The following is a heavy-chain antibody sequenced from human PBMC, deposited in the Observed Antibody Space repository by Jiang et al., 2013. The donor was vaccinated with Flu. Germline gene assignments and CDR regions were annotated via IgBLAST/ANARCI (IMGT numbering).Heavy chain of an antibody. J-gene: IGHJ6*03. D-gene: IGHD3-16*01. Sequence: RWAPGQGLEWMGWVSPDGGDTIYAQKFQGRATMTGDTSISTSYLELSRLRSDDTAVYYCARRGTDFYFMDVWGKGTTVTVSS. CDR3: ARRGTDFYFMDV. CDR2: VSPDGGDT. V-gene: IGHV1-2*02.